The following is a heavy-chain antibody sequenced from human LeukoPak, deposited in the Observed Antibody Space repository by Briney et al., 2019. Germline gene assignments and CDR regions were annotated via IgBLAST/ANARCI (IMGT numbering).Heavy chain of an antibody. CDR1: GGTFSSYA. CDR3: AKGDSLNNWFDP. D-gene: IGHD5-18*01. CDR2: IIPILGIA. Sequence: GASVKVSCKASGGTFSSYAISWVRQAPGQGLEWMGRIIPILGIANYAQKFQGRVTITADKSTSTAYMELSSLRSEDTAVYYCAKGDSLNNWFDPWGQGTLVTVSS. V-gene: IGHV1-69*04. J-gene: IGHJ5*02.